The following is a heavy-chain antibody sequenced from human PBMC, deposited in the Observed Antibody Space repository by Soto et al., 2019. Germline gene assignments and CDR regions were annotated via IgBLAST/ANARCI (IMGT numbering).Heavy chain of an antibody. Sequence: QVQLQESGPGLVKPSETLSLTCTVSGGSISSYYWSWIRQPPGKGLEWIAYIYYTGSTNYNPSLKSRVNLSADTSKNQFSLKLSSVTAADTAMYYCARVDSSGSYFDSWGQGTLVTVSS. CDR1: GGSISSYY. CDR3: ARVDSSGSYFDS. D-gene: IGHD3-22*01. J-gene: IGHJ4*02. CDR2: IYYTGST. V-gene: IGHV4-59*01.